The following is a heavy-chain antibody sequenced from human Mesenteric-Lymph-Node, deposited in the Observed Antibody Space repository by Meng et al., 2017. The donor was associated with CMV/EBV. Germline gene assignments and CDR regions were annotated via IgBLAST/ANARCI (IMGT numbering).Heavy chain of an antibody. CDR2: ISGSGGST. J-gene: IGHJ6*02. Sequence: GESLKISCAASGFTFSSYAMSWVRQAPGKGLEWVSAISGSGGSTYYADSVKGRFTISRDNSENTLYLQMNSLRAEDTAVYYCARDRGFSSTTGGFFYGMDVWGQGTTVTVSS. D-gene: IGHD2/OR15-2a*01. CDR3: ARDRGFSSTTGGFFYGMDV. V-gene: IGHV3-23*01. CDR1: GFTFSSYA.